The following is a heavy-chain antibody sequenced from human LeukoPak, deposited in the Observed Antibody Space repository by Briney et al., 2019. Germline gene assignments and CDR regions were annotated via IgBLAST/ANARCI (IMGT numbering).Heavy chain of an antibody. V-gene: IGHV4-59*01. CDR2: IFYSGST. D-gene: IGHD5-18*01. J-gene: IGHJ4*02. CDR3: AREGGYSYGPFDY. CDR1: GGSISSYY. Sequence: PSETLSLTCTVSGGSISSYYWSWIRQPPGKGLEWIGYIFYSGSTNYNPSLKSRVTISVDTSKNQLSLKLSSVTAADTAVYYCAREGGYSYGPFDYWGQGTLVTVSS.